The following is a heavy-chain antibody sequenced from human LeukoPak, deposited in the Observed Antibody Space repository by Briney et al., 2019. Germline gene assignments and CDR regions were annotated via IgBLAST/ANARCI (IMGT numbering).Heavy chain of an antibody. CDR2: INPHSGGT. J-gene: IGHJ3*02. CDR1: GYSFTSYW. V-gene: IGHV1-2*02. CDR3: AREIVATIGGAFDI. Sequence: GESLKISCKGSGYSFTSYWIGWVRQMPGKGLEWMGWINPHSGGTHYAQKFQGRVTMTRDTSISTAYMELSSLRSDDTAVYFCAREIVATIGGAFDIWGQGTMVTVSS. D-gene: IGHD5-12*01.